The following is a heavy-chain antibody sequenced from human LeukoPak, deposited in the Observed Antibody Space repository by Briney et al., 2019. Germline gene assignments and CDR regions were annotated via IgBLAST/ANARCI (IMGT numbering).Heavy chain of an antibody. D-gene: IGHD1-26*01. CDR3: ARLPKSYGATGAFDI. Sequence: ASVKVSCKASGGTFSSYAISWVRQAPGQGLEWMGWISAYNGNTNYAQKLQGRVTMTTDTSTSTAYMELRSLRSDDTAVYYCARLPKSYGATGAFDIWGQGTMVTVSS. J-gene: IGHJ3*02. V-gene: IGHV1-18*01. CDR2: ISAYNGNT. CDR1: GGTFSSYA.